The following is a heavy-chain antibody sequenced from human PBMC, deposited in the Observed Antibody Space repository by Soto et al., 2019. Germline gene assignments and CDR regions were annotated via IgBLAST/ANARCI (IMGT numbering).Heavy chain of an antibody. CDR1: GFMFSSYV. V-gene: IGHV3-23*01. D-gene: IGHD4-17*01. Sequence: EVQLLESGGGLVQPGGSLRLSCAASGFMFSSYVMSWVRQAPGKGLEWVSGVSGSGSRTYYADSVKGRFSISRDNSRNTLYLQLNSLRDEDTAVYYCAVSTTVTDADYWGQGTLVTVPS. J-gene: IGHJ4*02. CDR2: VSGSGSRT. CDR3: AVSTTVTDADY.